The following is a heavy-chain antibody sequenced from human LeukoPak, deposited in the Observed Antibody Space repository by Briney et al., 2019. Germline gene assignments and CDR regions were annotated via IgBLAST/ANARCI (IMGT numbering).Heavy chain of an antibody. CDR2: VYCGGVSDT. J-gene: IGHJ1*01. V-gene: IGHV5-51*01. CDR3: ARHGGGNSWPFQH. D-gene: IGHD6-13*01. CDR1: GYDFSANW. Sequence: GESLKISCKASGYDFSANWIGWVRQMPGKGLEWMGVVYCGGVSDTRYSSSFQGQVTISVDKSINTAYLHWSCLKASDTAMYYCARHGGGNSWPFQHWGQGTLVTVSS.